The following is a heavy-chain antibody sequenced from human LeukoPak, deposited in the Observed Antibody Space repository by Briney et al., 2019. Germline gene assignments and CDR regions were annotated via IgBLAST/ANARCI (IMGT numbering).Heavy chain of an antibody. V-gene: IGHV3-43*02. J-gene: IGHJ4*02. D-gene: IGHD3-22*01. CDR1: GFTFDDYA. CDR2: IGGDGGST. CDR3: AKEPHYYDSSGYY. Sequence: GGSLRLSCAASGFTFDDYAMHWVRQAPGRGLEWVSLIGGDGGSTYYADSVKGRFTISRDNSKNSLYLQMNSLRTEDTALYYCAKEPHYYDSSGYYWGQGTLVAVSS.